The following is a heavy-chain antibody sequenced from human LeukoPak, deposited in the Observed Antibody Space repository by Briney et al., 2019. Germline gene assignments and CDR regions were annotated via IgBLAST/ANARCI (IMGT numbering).Heavy chain of an antibody. V-gene: IGHV5-51*01. CDR2: IYPGDSVT. J-gene: IGHJ6*03. CDR3: ARHLRENWNDRDYYYYMDV. CDR1: GCSFTSYW. Sequence: GESLKISCKGSGCSFTSYWIGWVRQMPGKGLEWMGIIYPGDSVTRYSPSFQGQVAISADKSISTAYLQWSSLKASDTAMYYCARHLRENWNDRDYYYYMDVWGKGTTVTVSS. D-gene: IGHD1-1*01.